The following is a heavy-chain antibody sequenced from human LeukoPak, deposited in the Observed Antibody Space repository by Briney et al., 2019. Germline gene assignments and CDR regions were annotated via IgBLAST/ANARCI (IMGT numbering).Heavy chain of an antibody. CDR3: ARDHNQGSGRNWFDP. Sequence: GRSLRLSCAASGFTFSSYAMHWVRQAPGKGLEWVAVISYDGSNKYYADSVKGRFTISRDNSKNTLYLQMNSLRAEDMAVYYCARDHNQGSGRNWFDPWGQGTLVTVSS. CDR2: ISYDGSNK. CDR1: GFTFSSYA. V-gene: IGHV3-30*04. D-gene: IGHD6-19*01. J-gene: IGHJ5*02.